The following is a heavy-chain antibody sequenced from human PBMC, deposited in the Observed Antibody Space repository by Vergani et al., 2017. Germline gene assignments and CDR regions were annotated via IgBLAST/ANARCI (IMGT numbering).Heavy chain of an antibody. Sequence: QVQLQESGPGLVKPSQTLSLTCTVSGGSISSGDYYWSWIRQPPGKGLEWIGYIYYSGSTYYNPSLKSRFTIPVDTSKNQFSLKRSSVTAADTAVYYCARSYGDYLVTLDYWGQGTLVTVSS. CDR3: ARSYGDYLVTLDY. V-gene: IGHV4-30-4*08. CDR2: IYYSGST. CDR1: GGSISSGDYY. D-gene: IGHD4-17*01. J-gene: IGHJ4*02.